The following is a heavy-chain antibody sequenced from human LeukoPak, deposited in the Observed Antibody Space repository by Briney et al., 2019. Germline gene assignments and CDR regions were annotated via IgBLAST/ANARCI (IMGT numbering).Heavy chain of an antibody. D-gene: IGHD1-1*01. CDR2: IDSDGYST. CDR1: RFTFNTYW. J-gene: IGHJ4*02. Sequence: PGGSLRLSCAASRFTFNTYWMHWVRQAPGKGLVWVSRIDSDGYSTAYADSVKGRFTISRDNAKNTLYLQMNSLRAEDTAVYYCASEGTTGTTRGPDYWGQGTLVTVSS. CDR3: ASEGTTGTTRGPDY. V-gene: IGHV3-74*01.